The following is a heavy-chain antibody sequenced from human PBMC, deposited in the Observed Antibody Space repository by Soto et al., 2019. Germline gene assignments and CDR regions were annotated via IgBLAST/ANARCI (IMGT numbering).Heavy chain of an antibody. CDR1: GGSISSYY. CDR3: ARSHSVTTHNCFDP. V-gene: IGHV4-59*01. Sequence: SETLSLTCTVSGGSISSYYWSWIRQPPGKGLEWIGYIYYSGSTNYNPSLKSRVTISVDTSKNQFSLKLSSVTAADTAVYYCARSHSVTTHNCFDPWGQGTLVTVYS. CDR2: IYYSGST. J-gene: IGHJ5*02. D-gene: IGHD4-17*01.